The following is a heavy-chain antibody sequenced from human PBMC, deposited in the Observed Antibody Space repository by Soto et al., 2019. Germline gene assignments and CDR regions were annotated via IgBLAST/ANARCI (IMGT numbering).Heavy chain of an antibody. J-gene: IGHJ6*02. Sequence: SETLFLTCTVSGGSISSSSYYWGWIRQPPGKGLEWIGSIYYSGSTYYNPSLKSRVTISVDTSKNQFSLKLSSVTAADTAVYYCASSTYDILTGYRYPRHYGMDVWGQGTTVT. V-gene: IGHV4-39*01. D-gene: IGHD3-9*01. CDR1: GGSISSSSYY. CDR3: ASSTYDILTGYRYPRHYGMDV. CDR2: IYYSGST.